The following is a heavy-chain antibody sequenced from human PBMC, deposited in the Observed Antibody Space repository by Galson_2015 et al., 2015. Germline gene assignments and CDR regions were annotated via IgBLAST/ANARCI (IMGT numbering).Heavy chain of an antibody. V-gene: IGHV3-23*01. CDR3: AKDNRENGNLFDY. D-gene: IGHD1-14*01. J-gene: IGHJ4*02. CDR2: ISGSGGST. CDR1: GFTFSSYA. Sequence: SLRLSCAASGFTFSSYAMSWVRQAPGKGLEWVSAISGSGGSTYYADSVKGRFTISRDNSKNTLYLQMNSLRAEDTAVYYCAKDNRENGNLFDYWGQGTLVTVSS.